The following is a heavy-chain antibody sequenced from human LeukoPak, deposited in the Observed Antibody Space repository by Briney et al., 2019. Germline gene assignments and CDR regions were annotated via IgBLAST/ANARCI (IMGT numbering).Heavy chain of an antibody. D-gene: IGHD3-22*01. J-gene: IGHJ4*02. Sequence: GGSLRLSCAASGFIFTNAWMSWVRQAPGKGLEWVGRIKSETDGGTTDYAAPLKGKFTISRDDSKNTLYLQMNSLKTEDTAVYYCTTGFDSSGYGYYFDYWGQGTLVTVSS. CDR2: IKSETDGGTT. V-gene: IGHV3-15*01. CDR3: TTGFDSSGYGYYFDY. CDR1: GFIFTNAW.